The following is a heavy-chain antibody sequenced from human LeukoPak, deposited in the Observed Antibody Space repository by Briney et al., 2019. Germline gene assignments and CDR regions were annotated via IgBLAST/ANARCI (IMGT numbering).Heavy chain of an antibody. J-gene: IGHJ4*02. CDR3: SRGKILGDDFDY. CDR1: GFTLSSYW. CDR2: IDSDGGST. Sequence: GGSLRLSCAASGFTLSSYWMFWVRQAPGKGLEWVARIDSDGGSTTYADSVKGRFTISRDNAKNTLYLQMNSLRAEDTAVYYCSRGKILGDDFDYWGQGTLVTVSS. D-gene: IGHD2-21*02. V-gene: IGHV3-74*01.